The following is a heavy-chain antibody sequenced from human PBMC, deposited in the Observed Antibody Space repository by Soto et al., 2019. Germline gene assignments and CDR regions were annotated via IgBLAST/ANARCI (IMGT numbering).Heavy chain of an antibody. CDR2: IIPIFGTA. V-gene: IGHV1-69*01. CDR1: GGTFSSYA. CDR3: ARDGVPKDSQWLATGGFDY. J-gene: IGHJ4*02. Sequence: QVQLVQSGAEVKKPGSSVKVSCKASGGTFSSYAISWVRQAPGQGLEWMGGIIPIFGTANYAQKFQGRVTITADESTSTAYMELRSLRSEDTAVYYCARDGVPKDSQWLATGGFDYWGQGTLVTVSS. D-gene: IGHD6-19*01.